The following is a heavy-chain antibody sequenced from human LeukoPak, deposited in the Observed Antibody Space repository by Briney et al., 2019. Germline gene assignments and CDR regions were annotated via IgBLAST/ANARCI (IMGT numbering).Heavy chain of an antibody. CDR1: GFTFSSYA. J-gene: IGHJ4*02. D-gene: IGHD3-9*01. CDR2: ISGSGGST. CDR3: AKGDYDILTGYYSATLDY. V-gene: IGHV3-23*01. Sequence: PGGSLRLSCSASGFTFSSYAMSWVRQAPGKGLEWVSAISGSGGSTYYADSVKGRFTISRDNSKNTLYLQMNSLRAEDTAVYYCAKGDYDILTGYYSATLDYWGQGTLVTVSS.